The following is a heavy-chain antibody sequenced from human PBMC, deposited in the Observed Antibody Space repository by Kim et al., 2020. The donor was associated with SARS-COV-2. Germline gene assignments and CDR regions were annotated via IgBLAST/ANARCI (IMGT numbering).Heavy chain of an antibody. CDR1: GGSISSSSYY. CDR3: ASPAIVVVQGAFDI. J-gene: IGHJ3*02. CDR2: IYYSGST. D-gene: IGHD3-22*01. V-gene: IGHV4-39*01. Sequence: SETLSLTCTVSGGSISSSSYYWGWIRQPPGKGLEWIGSIYYSGSTYYNPSLKSRVTISVDTSKNQFSLKLSSVTAADTAVYYCASPAIVVVQGAFDIWGQGTMVTVSS.